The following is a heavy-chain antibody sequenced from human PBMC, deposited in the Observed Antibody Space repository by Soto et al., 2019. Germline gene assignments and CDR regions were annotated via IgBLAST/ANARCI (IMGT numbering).Heavy chain of an antibody. CDR2: ISYDGSNK. V-gene: IGHV3-30*03. CDR3: ARDFVPYSNFQTPTY. J-gene: IGHJ4*02. Sequence: AGGALRLSCAASGFTFSGYCMHWVRQAPGKGLEWVAVISYDGSNKYYADSVKGRFTISRDNSKNTLYLQMNSLRAEDTAVYYCARDFVPYSNFQTPTYWGQGTLVTVSS. D-gene: IGHD4-4*01. CDR1: GFTFSGYC.